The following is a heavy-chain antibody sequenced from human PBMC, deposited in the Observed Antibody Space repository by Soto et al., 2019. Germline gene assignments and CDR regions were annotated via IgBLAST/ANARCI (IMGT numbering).Heavy chain of an antibody. Sequence: SETLSLTCTVSGGSISSISYYWGWIRQPPGKGLEWIGSIYYSGSSYYNPSLKSRATISVDTSKNQFSLKLSSVTAADTAVYYCARRYGSGTHWDYWGQGTQVTVSS. CDR2: IYYSGSS. J-gene: IGHJ4*02. CDR3: ARRYGSGTHWDY. V-gene: IGHV4-39*01. CDR1: GGSISSISYY. D-gene: IGHD3-10*01.